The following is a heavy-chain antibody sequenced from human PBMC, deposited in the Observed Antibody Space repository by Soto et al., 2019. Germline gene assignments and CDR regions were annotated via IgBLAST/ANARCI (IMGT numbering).Heavy chain of an antibody. D-gene: IGHD2-8*02. CDR1: GFTFSSYG. J-gene: IGHJ4*02. Sequence: QVQLVESGGGVVQPGRSLRLSCAASGFTFSSYGMYWVRQAPGKGLEWVAVIWYDGSNKYYEDSVKGRFTISRDNSKNTLYLQRDSLRAEDRAVYDGASDEGCTVYWGQGTLVTVSS. CDR3: ASDEGCTVY. CDR2: IWYDGSNK. V-gene: IGHV3-33*01.